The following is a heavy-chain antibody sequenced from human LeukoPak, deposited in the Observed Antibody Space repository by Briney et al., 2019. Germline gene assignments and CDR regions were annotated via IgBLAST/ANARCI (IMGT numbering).Heavy chain of an antibody. CDR1: GFTFSSYS. Sequence: HTGGSLRLSCAASGFTFSSYSMNWVRQAPGKGLEWVSYISFSVNTKYYGDSVKGRFTISRDNAKNSLYLHMNSLRAEDTAVYYCARDSSKRGDSSGYPEYWGQGTLVTVSS. CDR3: ARDSSKRGDSSGYPEY. D-gene: IGHD3-22*01. V-gene: IGHV3-48*04. J-gene: IGHJ4*02. CDR2: ISFSVNTK.